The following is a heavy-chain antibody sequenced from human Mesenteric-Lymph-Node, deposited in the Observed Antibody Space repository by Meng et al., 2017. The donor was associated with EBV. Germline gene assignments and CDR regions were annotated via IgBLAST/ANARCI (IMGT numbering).Heavy chain of an antibody. J-gene: IGHJ4*02. CDR1: GGSVNSGYF. Sequence: QAPLQESGPGLVKPSQTLSLTCAVSGGSVNSGYFWSWIRQPPGKGLEWIGNTYYTGRTDYNPSLKSRVTISVDTSKNQFSLKLSSVTAADTAVYYCARSGATHGANLDYWGQGTLVTVSS. V-gene: IGHV4-30-4*07. CDR2: TYYTGRT. D-gene: IGHD1-26*01. CDR3: ARSGATHGANLDY.